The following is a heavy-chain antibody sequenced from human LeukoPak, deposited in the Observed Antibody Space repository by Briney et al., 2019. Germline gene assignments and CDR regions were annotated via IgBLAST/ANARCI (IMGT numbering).Heavy chain of an antibody. CDR2: ISSSSSYI. D-gene: IGHD6-6*01. CDR3: ARIAGDIAARPSGLDY. Sequence: PGGSLRLSCAASGFTFSSYSMNWVRQAPGKGLEWVSSISSSSSYIYYADSVKGRFTISRDNAKNSLYLQMNSLRAEDTAVYYCARIAGDIAARPSGLDYWGQGTLVTVSS. V-gene: IGHV3-21*01. J-gene: IGHJ4*02. CDR1: GFTFSSYS.